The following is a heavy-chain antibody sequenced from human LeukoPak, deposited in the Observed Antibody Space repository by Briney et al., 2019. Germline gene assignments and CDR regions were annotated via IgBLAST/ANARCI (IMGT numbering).Heavy chain of an antibody. V-gene: IGHV4-34*01. Sequence: SETLSLTCAVYGGSFSGYYWSWIRQPPGKGLEWIGEINHSGSTNYNPSLKSRVTISVDTSKNQISLKVRSVTAADTAMYYCARENWVFDYWGQGILVTVSS. J-gene: IGHJ4*02. CDR2: INHSGST. D-gene: IGHD7-27*01. CDR1: GGSFSGYY. CDR3: ARENWVFDY.